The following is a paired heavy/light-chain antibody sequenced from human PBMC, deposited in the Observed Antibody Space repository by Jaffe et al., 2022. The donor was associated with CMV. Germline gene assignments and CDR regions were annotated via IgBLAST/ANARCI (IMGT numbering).Heavy chain of an antibody. CDR2: MSSSLTTI. Sequence: EVQLVESGGGLEQPGGSLRLSCTASGFTFSYYEMVWVRQAPGKGLEWVAYMSSSLTTIYYADSVKGRFTISRDNARSSMFLQMNSLTADDTAIYYCARDVAGPARAFDVWGQGTMVTVSS. CDR1: GFTFSYYE. J-gene: IGHJ3*01. CDR3: ARDVAGPARAFDV. V-gene: IGHV3-48*03.
Light chain of an antibody. CDR3: QVWDGFSDHWV. CDR2: SNS. V-gene: IGLV3-21*04. Sequence: SYVLTQPPSVSVAPGTAARITCEGDNLENKRVHWYQQKPGRAPILVIYSNSDRPSGIPERFSGANSGNTATLSISRLEAGDGADYFCQVWDGFSDHWVFGGGTKLTVL. J-gene: IGLJ3*02. CDR1: NLENKR.